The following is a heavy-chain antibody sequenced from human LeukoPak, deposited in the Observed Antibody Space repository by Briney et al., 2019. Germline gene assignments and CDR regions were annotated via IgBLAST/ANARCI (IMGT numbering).Heavy chain of an antibody. CDR2: IYYSGST. CDR1: GGSISSSSYY. D-gene: IGHD3-10*01. V-gene: IGHV4-39*01. Sequence: PSETLSLTCTVSGGSISSSSYYWGWIRQPPGKGLEWIGSIYYSGSTYYNPSLKSRVTISVDTSKNQFSLKLSSVTAADTAVYYCARFYYGSGSYPDYWGQGTLVTVSS. CDR3: ARFYYGSGSYPDY. J-gene: IGHJ4*02.